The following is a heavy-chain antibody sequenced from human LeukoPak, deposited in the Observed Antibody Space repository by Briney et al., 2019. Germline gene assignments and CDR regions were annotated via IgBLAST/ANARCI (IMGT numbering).Heavy chain of an antibody. CDR3: EIYTGYDSF. CDR1: GYTFTSYY. CDR2: MSPDSGYT. Sequence: ASVKVSCKASGYTFTSYYITWVRQATGQGLEWMGWMSPDSGYTGYAKTFQGRVTLTRNTYVSTTFMELSSLRSEETAVYFCEIYTGYDSFWGQGTLVTVSS. J-gene: IGHJ4*02. V-gene: IGHV1-8*01. D-gene: IGHD5-12*01.